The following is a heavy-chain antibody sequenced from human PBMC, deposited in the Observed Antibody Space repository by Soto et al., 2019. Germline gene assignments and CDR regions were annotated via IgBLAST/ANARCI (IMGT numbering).Heavy chain of an antibody. V-gene: IGHV1-58*02. CDR1: GFTFTNSA. CDR3: AAAGHYDILTGYYPSDY. CDR2: IVVGSGNT. Sequence: QMQLVQSGPEVKKPGTSVKVSCKASGFTFTNSAMQWVRQARGQRLEWIGWIVVGSGNTNYAQKFQERVTITRDMSTSTAYMELSSLRSEDTAVYYCAAAGHYDILTGYYPSDYWGQGTLVTVSS. J-gene: IGHJ4*02. D-gene: IGHD3-9*01.